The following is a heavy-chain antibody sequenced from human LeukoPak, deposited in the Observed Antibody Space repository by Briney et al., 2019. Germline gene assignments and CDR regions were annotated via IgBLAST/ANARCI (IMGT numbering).Heavy chain of an antibody. CDR2: INLSGGAT. J-gene: IGHJ5*02. CDR1: GYTFTTHY. CDR3: ARGRVYGSGSYT. V-gene: IGHV1-46*01. D-gene: IGHD3-10*01. Sequence: GASVKVSCKASGYTFTTHYMHWLRQAPGQGLEWMGIINLSGGATTYAQKFQGRVTMTRDMPTSTVCMELSSLRSADTAVYYCARGRVYGSGSYTWGQGTLVTVSS.